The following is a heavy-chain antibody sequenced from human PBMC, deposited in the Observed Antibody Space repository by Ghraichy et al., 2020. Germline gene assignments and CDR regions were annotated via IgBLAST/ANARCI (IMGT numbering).Heavy chain of an antibody. J-gene: IGHJ6*03. CDR1: GGSFSGYY. CDR3: ARVSRQQLVPRYYYYMDV. D-gene: IGHD6-13*01. V-gene: IGHV4-34*01. Sequence: ETLSLTCAVYGGSFSGYYWSWIRQPPGKGLEWIGEINHSGSTNYNPSLKSRVTISVDTSKNQFSLKLSSVTAADTAVYYCARVSRQQLVPRYYYYMDVWGKGTTVTVSS. CDR2: INHSGST.